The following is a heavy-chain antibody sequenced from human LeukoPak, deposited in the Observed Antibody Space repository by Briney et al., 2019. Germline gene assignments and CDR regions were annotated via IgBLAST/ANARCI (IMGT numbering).Heavy chain of an antibody. CDR2: IYSGGST. CDR3: ARGHNWNDRGAFDI. V-gene: IGHV3-53*01. Sequence: AGSLRLSCAASEFTVSSNYMSWVRQAPGKGLEWVSSIYSGGSTYYADSVKGRFTISRDSSENTLYLQMNSLRAEDTAVYYCARGHNWNDRGAFDIWGQGTMVTVSS. D-gene: IGHD1-1*01. J-gene: IGHJ3*02. CDR1: EFTVSSNY.